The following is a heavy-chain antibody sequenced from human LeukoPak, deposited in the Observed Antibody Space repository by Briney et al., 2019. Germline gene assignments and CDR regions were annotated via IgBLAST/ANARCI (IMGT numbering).Heavy chain of an antibody. Sequence: PGESLKISCQGSGYSFTSYWIGWVRQMPGKGLEWMGIIYPGDSDTRYSPSFQGQVTISADKSISTAYLQWSSLKASDTAMYYCARHAYDILTGYYKSLDYWGQGTLVTVSS. CDR3: ARHAYDILTGYYKSLDY. CDR2: IYPGDSDT. CDR1: GYSFTSYW. V-gene: IGHV5-51*01. J-gene: IGHJ4*02. D-gene: IGHD3-9*01.